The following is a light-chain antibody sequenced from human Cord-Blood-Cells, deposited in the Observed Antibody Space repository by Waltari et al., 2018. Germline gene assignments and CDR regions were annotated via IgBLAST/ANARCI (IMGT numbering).Light chain of an antibody. CDR3: CPYAGSYSLV. Sequence: QPALTQPRAVSGSPGQSVTLSCTGTSSAVGGYHYVSWYQQHPGKAPRLMTDEVSSRPSGVPDRVAGSKSGNTASLTISGLQAEDEADYYCCPYAGSYSLVFGGGTKLAVL. CDR2: EVS. J-gene: IGLJ3*02. CDR1: SSAVGGYHY. V-gene: IGLV2-11*01.